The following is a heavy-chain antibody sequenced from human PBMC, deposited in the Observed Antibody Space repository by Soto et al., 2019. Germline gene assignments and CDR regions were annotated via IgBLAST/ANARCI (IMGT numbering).Heavy chain of an antibody. V-gene: IGHV1-69*01. CDR1: GGTFSRYA. J-gene: IGHJ6*02. Sequence: QAQLVQAGTEVRKPGSSVKVSCKASGGTFSRYAIIWVRQAPGQGLEWMGGIVPMSQGRKNREKLQGRLTINADETTGTSYMELSSLTSDDTGVYYCARAAVNTGVDTGVDGLDVWGQGTTVIVAS. CDR2: IVPMSQGR. D-gene: IGHD5-18*01. CDR3: ARAAVNTGVDTGVDGLDV.